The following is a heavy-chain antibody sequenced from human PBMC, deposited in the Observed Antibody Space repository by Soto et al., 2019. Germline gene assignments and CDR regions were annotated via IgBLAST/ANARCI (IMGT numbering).Heavy chain of an antibody. CDR3: ARGRGTYADS. CDR1: GYSISSAGYW. V-gene: IGHV4-31*03. D-gene: IGHD2-2*01. CDR2: IYYTGSA. J-gene: IGHJ4*02. Sequence: QVQLQESGPGLVNPSQTLSLTCTVSGYSISSAGYWWSWIRQHPEKGLEWIGYIYYTGSAFYNPSLKSRLTMSVDTSNNQFSLRLTSVTAADTAVYFCARGRGTYADSWGQGTLVIVS.